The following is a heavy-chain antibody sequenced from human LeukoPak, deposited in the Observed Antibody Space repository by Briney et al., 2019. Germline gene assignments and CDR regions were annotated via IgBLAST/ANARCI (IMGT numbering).Heavy chain of an antibody. CDR3: ARLSILTGQGWFDP. J-gene: IGHJ5*02. D-gene: IGHD3-9*01. Sequence: SETLSLTCTVSGDSISSYYWNWIRQPPGKGLEWIEYIYYSGSTNYNPSLKSRVTISLDTSKNQFSLKLSSVTAADTAVYYCARLSILTGQGWFDPWGQGTLVTVSS. CDR2: IYYSGST. V-gene: IGHV4-59*08. CDR1: GDSISSYY.